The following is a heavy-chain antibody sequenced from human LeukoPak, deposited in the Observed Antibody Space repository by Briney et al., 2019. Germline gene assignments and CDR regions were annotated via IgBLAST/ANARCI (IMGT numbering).Heavy chain of an antibody. Sequence: PSETLSLTCTVSGGSISSSSYYRSWIRQPAGKGLEWIGRIYTSGSTNYNPSLKSRVTISVDTSKNQFSLKLSSVTAADTAVYYCARGTGAKYNWFDPWGQGTLVTVSS. CDR1: GGSISSSSYY. CDR3: ARGTGAKYNWFDP. V-gene: IGHV4-61*02. J-gene: IGHJ5*02. D-gene: IGHD1-1*01. CDR2: IYTSGST.